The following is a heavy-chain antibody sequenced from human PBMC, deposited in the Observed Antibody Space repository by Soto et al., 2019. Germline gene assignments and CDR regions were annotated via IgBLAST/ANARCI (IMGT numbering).Heavy chain of an antibody. CDR3: ARGGGSSPWSSPENFDY. D-gene: IGHD6-6*01. V-gene: IGHV1-2*04. Sequence: ASVKVSCKASGYTFINYYIHWVRQAPGQGLEWMGWINPNSGGTNYAQKFQGWVTMTRDTSISTAYMELSRLRSDDTAVYYCARGGGSSPWSSPENFDYWGQGTLVTVSS. CDR1: GYTFINYY. CDR2: INPNSGGT. J-gene: IGHJ4*02.